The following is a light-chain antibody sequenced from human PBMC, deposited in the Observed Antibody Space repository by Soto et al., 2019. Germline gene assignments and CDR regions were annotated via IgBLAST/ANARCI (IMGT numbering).Light chain of an antibody. J-gene: IGKJ1*01. CDR2: AAS. Sequence: DIQMTQSPSSLSASVGDRVTITCRASQSISSYLNWYQQKPGKAPKLLIYAASSLQSGVPSRFSGSGSGTAFTLTISSLQPEDFATYYCPPSYSTQPWTSGQGTKVEIK. CDR3: PPSYSTQPWT. V-gene: IGKV1-39*01. CDR1: QSISSY.